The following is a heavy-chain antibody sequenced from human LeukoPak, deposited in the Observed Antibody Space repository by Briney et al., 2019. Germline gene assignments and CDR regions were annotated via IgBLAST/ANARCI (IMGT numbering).Heavy chain of an antibody. V-gene: IGHV1-69*06. D-gene: IGHD3-10*01. CDR2: IIPIFGTA. Sequence: SVKVSCKASGGTFSSYAISWVRQAPGQGLEWMGGIIPIFGTANYAQKFQGRVTITADKSTSTAYMKLSSLRSEDTAVYYCARGIYGSGSYPPDYWGQGTLVTVSS. CDR3: ARGIYGSGSYPPDY. CDR1: GGTFSSYA. J-gene: IGHJ4*02.